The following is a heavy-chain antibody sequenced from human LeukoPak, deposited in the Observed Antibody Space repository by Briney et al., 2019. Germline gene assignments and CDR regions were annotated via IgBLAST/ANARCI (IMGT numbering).Heavy chain of an antibody. CDR2: IHHSGST. CDR3: ARSTRNRLYNWFDP. V-gene: IGHV4-31*03. CDR1: GGSISSGNYY. Sequence: SETLSLTCTVSGGSISSGNYYWSWIRQHPGKGLEWIGYIHHSGSTYYNPSLKSRVIISVDTSKNQFSLKLNSVTAADTAVYYCARSTRNRLYNWFDPWGQGTLVTVSS. J-gene: IGHJ5*02. D-gene: IGHD5/OR15-5a*01.